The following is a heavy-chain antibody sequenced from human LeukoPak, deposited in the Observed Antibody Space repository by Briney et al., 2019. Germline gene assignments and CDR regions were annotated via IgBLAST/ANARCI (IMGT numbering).Heavy chain of an antibody. J-gene: IGHJ4*02. CDR3: AKSRSGSANWALQIFDN. V-gene: IGHV3-23*01. CDR2: LSESGGDT. D-gene: IGHD1-1*01. Sequence: GGSLRLSCAASGFTFINYAMSWVRQAPGEGLEWVSGLSESGGDTIYADSVKGRFTISRDNSKNSLFVQMNSLRAEDTAVYFCAKSRSGSANWALQIFDNWGQGTLVTVSS. CDR1: GFTFINYA.